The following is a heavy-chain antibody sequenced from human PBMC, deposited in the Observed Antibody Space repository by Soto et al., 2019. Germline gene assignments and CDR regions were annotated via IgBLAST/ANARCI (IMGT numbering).Heavy chain of an antibody. V-gene: IGHV3-30-3*01. Sequence: GGSLRLSCAASGFTFSSYAMHWVRQAPGKGLEWVAVISYDGSNKYYADSVKGRFTISRDNSKNTLYLQMNSLRAEDTAVYYCARDLDYYGSGSYYYHYYYGMDVWGQGTTVTVSS. CDR1: GFTFSSYA. CDR2: ISYDGSNK. CDR3: ARDLDYYGSGSYYYHYYYGMDV. J-gene: IGHJ6*02. D-gene: IGHD3-10*01.